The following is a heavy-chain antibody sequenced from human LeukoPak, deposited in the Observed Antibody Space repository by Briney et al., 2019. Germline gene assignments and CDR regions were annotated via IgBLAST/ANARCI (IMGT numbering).Heavy chain of an antibody. J-gene: IGHJ5*02. CDR1: GFTFSSYW. Sequence: PGGSLRLSCAASGFTFSSYWMHWVRQAPGKGLVWVSRINSDGGSTSYADSVKGRFTISRDNAKNTLYLQMNSLRAEDTAVYYCARARGAVAGTCWFDPWGQGTLVTVSS. CDR3: ARARGAVAGTCWFDP. CDR2: INSDGGST. V-gene: IGHV3-74*01. D-gene: IGHD6-19*01.